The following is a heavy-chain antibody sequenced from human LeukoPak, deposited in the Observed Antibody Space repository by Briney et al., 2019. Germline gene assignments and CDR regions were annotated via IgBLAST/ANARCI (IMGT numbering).Heavy chain of an antibody. CDR2: ISSVGSDYT. CDR3: ARDRDCSGGSCHNAFDI. V-gene: IGHV3-11*05. CDR1: GFTFSDYY. Sequence: GGSLRLSCAASGFTFSDYYMSWIRQAPGKGLEWVSYISSVGSDYTVYADSVKCRFTISRDNAKKSLYLHMNSLRAEDTAVYYCARDRDCSGGSCHNAFDIWGQGTMGTLSS. D-gene: IGHD2-15*01. J-gene: IGHJ3*02.